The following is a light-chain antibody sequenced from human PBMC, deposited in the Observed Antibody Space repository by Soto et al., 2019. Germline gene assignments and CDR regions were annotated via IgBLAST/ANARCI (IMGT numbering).Light chain of an antibody. CDR1: QSISNW. V-gene: IGKV1-5*01. CDR3: QQYNGDPLT. CDR2: DAS. J-gene: IGKJ4*01. Sequence: DIPMTQSPSTLSASVGDRVTITCRASQSISNWLAWYQQKPGKAPKVLIYDASSLKTGVPSRFSGSGSGTEFTLTISSLQPDDFATYYCQQYNGDPLTFGGGTKVEIK.